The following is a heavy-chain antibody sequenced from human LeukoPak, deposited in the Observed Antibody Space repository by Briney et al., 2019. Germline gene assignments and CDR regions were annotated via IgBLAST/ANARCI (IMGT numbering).Heavy chain of an antibody. CDR1: GFTFSDYY. D-gene: IGHD4-23*01. V-gene: IGHV3-11*01. CDR2: ISRRGGTI. Sequence: GGSLRLSCAASGFTFSDYYMSWIRQAPGKGLEWVAYISRRGGTIYYADSVKGRFTISRDNAQNSLYLQMDSLRAEDTAVYYCARDPPYGGQLFDYGGQGTLVAVS. CDR3: ARDPPYGGQLFDY. J-gene: IGHJ4*02.